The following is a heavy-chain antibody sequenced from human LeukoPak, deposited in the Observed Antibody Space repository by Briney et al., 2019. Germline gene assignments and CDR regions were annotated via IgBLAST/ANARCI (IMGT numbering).Heavy chain of an antibody. CDR1: GGSISSYY. J-gene: IGHJ4*02. D-gene: IGHD3-10*01. Sequence: PSETLSLTCTVSGGSISSYYWSWIRQPPGKGLEWIGYIYYSGSTNYNPSLKSRVTISVDTSKNQFSLKLSSVTAADTAVYYCATYYYGSGSYYGYFDYWGQGTLVTVSS. V-gene: IGHV4-59*01. CDR2: IYYSGST. CDR3: ATYYYGSGSYYGYFDY.